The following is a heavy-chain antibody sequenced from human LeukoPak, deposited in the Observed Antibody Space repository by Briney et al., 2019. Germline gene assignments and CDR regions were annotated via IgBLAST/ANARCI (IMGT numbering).Heavy chain of an antibody. V-gene: IGHV3-23*01. J-gene: IGHJ4*02. CDR1: GFTFSSYA. CDR2: ISGSGGST. D-gene: IGHD5-12*01. CDR3: AKDLDSGYGGNY. Sequence: GGSLRLSCAASGFTFSSYAMSWVRQAPGRGLEWVSAISGSGGSTYYADSVKGRFTISRDNSKNTLYLQMNSLRAEDTAVYYCAKDLDSGYGGNYWGQGTLVTVSS.